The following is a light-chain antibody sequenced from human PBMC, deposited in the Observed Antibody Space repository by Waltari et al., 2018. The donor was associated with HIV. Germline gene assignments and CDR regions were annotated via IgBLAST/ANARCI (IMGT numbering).Light chain of an antibody. CDR1: SGSVSTSYY. Sequence: QTVVTQEPSFSVSPGGTVTLTCGLSSGSVSTSYYPSWYQQTPGQAPRTLIYSTNPRPSGVPDRFSGSILGNKAALTITGAQADDESDYYCVLFMGNGIWVFGGGTKLTVL. V-gene: IGLV8-61*01. CDR2: STN. J-gene: IGLJ3*02. CDR3: VLFMGNGIWV.